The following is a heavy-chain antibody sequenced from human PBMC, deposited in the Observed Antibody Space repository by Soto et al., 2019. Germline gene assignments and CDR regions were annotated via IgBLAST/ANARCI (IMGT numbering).Heavy chain of an antibody. CDR1: GGTLNNYA. Sequence: SVKVSCKASGGTLNNYAINWVRQAPGQGLEWMGGILPVSAPPDYAQKFQGRVSIAADHSTSTVYMELSRLKSDDTAVYLCATDSNYDVSNSFWGQGTLVTVSS. CDR2: ILPVSAPP. D-gene: IGHD3-3*01. J-gene: IGHJ4*02. CDR3: ATDSNYDVSNSF. V-gene: IGHV1-69*13.